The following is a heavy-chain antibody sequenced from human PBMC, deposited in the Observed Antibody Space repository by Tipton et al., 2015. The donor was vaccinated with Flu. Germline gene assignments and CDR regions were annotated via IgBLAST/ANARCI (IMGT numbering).Heavy chain of an antibody. CDR3: AGAGAARRFNS. CDR1: GGSFRGYY. V-gene: IGHV4-34*01. D-gene: IGHD6-6*01. CDR2: INPTGGT. Sequence: TLSLTCAVSGGSFRGYYWSWIRQSPGKGLEWIGEINPTGGTAYSPSLKSRVTISADTSKNQFSLNVNSLTVADTGVYFCAGAGAARRFNSWGQGTLVTVSS. J-gene: IGHJ4*02.